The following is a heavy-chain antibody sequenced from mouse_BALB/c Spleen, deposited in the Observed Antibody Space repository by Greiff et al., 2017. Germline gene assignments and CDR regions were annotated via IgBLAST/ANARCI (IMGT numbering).Heavy chain of an antibody. J-gene: IGHJ4*01. V-gene: IGHV5-17*02. CDR2: ISSGSSTI. CDR1: GFTFSSFG. D-gene: IGHD1-1*01. Sequence: EVKVVESGGGLVQPGGSRKLSCAASGFTFSSFGMHWVRQAPEKGLEWVAYISSGSSTIYYADTVKGRFTISRDNPKNTLFLQMTSLRSEDTAMYYCAREGIYYYGSSYDYYAMDYWGQGTSVTVSS. CDR3: AREGIYYYGSSYDYYAMDY.